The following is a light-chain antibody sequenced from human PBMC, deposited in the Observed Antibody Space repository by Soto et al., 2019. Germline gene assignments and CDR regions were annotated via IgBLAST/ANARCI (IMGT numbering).Light chain of an antibody. V-gene: IGKV1-8*01. J-gene: IGKJ2*01. Sequence: AVRMTQSPSSFSASTGDRVTITCRASQGISSYLAWYQQKPGKAPKLLIYAASTLQGGVPARFSGSGSGTDFTLTISCLQSEDFATYYCQQYDSYPFTFGQGTKLEIK. CDR3: QQYDSYPFT. CDR2: AAS. CDR1: QGISSY.